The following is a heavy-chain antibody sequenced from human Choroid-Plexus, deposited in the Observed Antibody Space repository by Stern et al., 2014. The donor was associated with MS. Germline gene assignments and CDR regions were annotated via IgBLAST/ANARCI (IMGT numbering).Heavy chain of an antibody. J-gene: IGHJ4*02. CDR3: AKDRWGYGYPIFDY. CDR2: TSYVGINQ. V-gene: IGHV3-30*18. CDR1: GFNFNYYA. D-gene: IGHD5-24*01. Sequence: VQLLESGGGVVQPGRSLRLSCAASGFNFNYYAMHWVRQAPGKGLEREASTSYVGINQNYADSVKGRFTISRDNSKNTLYLQMNSLRAADTAVYYCAKDRWGYGYPIFDYWGQGTVVTVSS.